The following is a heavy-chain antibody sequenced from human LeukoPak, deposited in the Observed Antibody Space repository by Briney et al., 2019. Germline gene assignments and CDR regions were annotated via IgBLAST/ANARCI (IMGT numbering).Heavy chain of an antibody. CDR3: ARPWGYRSLWFGY. D-gene: IGHD6-19*01. V-gene: IGHV4-39*01. J-gene: IGHJ4*02. Sequence: SETLSLTCTVSGASIRSSTYTWGWLRQPPGKGLEWIATIDNRGSTYYNPSLESRVTIFANPSRHQLSLRMRSVTAADTAVYYCARPWGYRSLWFGYWGQGALVTVSS. CDR1: GASIRSSTYT. CDR2: IDNRGST.